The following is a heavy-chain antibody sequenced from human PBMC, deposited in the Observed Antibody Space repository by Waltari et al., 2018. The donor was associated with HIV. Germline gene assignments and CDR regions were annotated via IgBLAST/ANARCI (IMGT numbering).Heavy chain of an antibody. V-gene: IGHV3-30*02. Sequence: QVQLVESGGGVVQYGGSLCLYCGASGFTFSTYDMTWVRQAPGKGLEWVAYIRYDGSDKSYADSVKGRFTMSRDNSKNTLSLRMNSLRADDTAIYYCARDPGINIPRYYFDFWGHGTTVTV. D-gene: IGHD3-3*02. J-gene: IGHJ4*01. CDR2: IRYDGSDK. CDR3: ARDPGINIPRYYFDF. CDR1: GFTFSTYD.